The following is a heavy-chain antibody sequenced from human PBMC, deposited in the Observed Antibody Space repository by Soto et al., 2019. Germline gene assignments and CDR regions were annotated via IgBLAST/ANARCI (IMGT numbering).Heavy chain of an antibody. D-gene: IGHD6-19*01. V-gene: IGHV1-69*01. CDR3: ARLTSSGWYVGAWFDP. Sequence: QVQLVQSGAEVKKPGSSVKVSCKASGGTFSSYAISWVRQAPGQGLEWMGGIIPIFGTANYAQKFQGRVTITADESTRTAYMELSSLRSEDTAVYYCARLTSSGWYVGAWFDPWCQGTLVTVSS. CDR2: IIPIFGTA. J-gene: IGHJ5*02. CDR1: GGTFSSYA.